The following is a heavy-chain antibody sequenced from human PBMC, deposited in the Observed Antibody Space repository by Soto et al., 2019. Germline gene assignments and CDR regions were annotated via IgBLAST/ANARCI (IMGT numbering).Heavy chain of an antibody. V-gene: IGHV4-4*02. Sequence: QVQLQESGPGLVKPSGTLSLSCAVSGGSVSNNNWWSWVRQSPGNGLEWIGEIHHSGGTSYNPSREIRATSSVDTSKNELSLRLNYVTAADTAVYDCTKNSAYALDYWGRGILVTVSS. CDR3: TKNSAYALDY. CDR1: GGSVSNNNW. J-gene: IGHJ4*02. D-gene: IGHD5-12*01. CDR2: IHHSGGT.